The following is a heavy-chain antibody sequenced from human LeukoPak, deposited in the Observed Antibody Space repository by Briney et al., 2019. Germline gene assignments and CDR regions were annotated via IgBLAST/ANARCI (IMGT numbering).Heavy chain of an antibody. CDR3: ARGRAVAGDFDY. D-gene: IGHD6-19*01. J-gene: IGHJ4*02. CDR2: IYTSGSP. V-gene: IGHV4-4*07. Sequence: SETLSLTCTVSSGSISSYDWSWIRQPAGKGLEWIGRIYTSGSPNYNPSLKSRVTMSVDTSKNQFSLKLSSVTAADTAVYYCARGRAVAGDFDYWGQGALVTVSS. CDR1: SGSISSYD.